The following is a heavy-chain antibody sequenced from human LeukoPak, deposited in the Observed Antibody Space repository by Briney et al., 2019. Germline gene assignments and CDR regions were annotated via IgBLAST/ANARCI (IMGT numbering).Heavy chain of an antibody. CDR1: GFIFKDFW. D-gene: IGHD3-16*01. CDR3: AKDAQPRSRWFDP. J-gene: IGHJ5*02. CDR2: IKQDGSEK. V-gene: IGHV3-7*03. Sequence: GGSLRLSCAASGFIFKDFWMIWVRQAPGKGLEWVANIKQDGSEKYYVDSVKGRFTISRDNAKNSLYLQMNTLRAEDTDMYYCAKDAQPRSRWFDPWGQGTLVTVSS.